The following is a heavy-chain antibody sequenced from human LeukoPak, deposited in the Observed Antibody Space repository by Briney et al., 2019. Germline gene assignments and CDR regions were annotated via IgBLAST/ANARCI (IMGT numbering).Heavy chain of an antibody. Sequence: PGGSLRFSCAASGFTFSTYAMSWVRQAPGKGLEWVSAISDSGSTYYADSVKGRFTISRDNSKNTLYLQMNSLRAEDTAVYYCAKIPNLRYCSSTSCLYYFDYWGQGTLVTVSS. D-gene: IGHD2-2*01. CDR3: AKIPNLRYCSSTSCLYYFDY. V-gene: IGHV3-23*01. CDR1: GFTFSTYA. CDR2: ISDSGST. J-gene: IGHJ4*02.